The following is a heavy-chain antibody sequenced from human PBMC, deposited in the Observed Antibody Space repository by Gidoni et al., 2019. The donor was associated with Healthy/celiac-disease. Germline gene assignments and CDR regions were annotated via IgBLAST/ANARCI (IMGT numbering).Heavy chain of an antibody. D-gene: IGHD3-22*01. CDR2: INHSGST. CDR1: GGSFSGYY. J-gene: IGHJ4*02. Sequence: KPSETLSLTCAVYGGSFSGYYWSWIRQPPGKGLEWIGEINHSGSTNYNPSLKSRVTISVDTSKNQFSLKLSSVTAADPAVYYCAGAYPVGMIVALRGLFDYWGQGTLVTVSS. CDR3: AGAYPVGMIVALRGLFDY. V-gene: IGHV4-34*01.